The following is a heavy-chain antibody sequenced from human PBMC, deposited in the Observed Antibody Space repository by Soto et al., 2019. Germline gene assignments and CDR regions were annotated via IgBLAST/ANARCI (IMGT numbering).Heavy chain of an antibody. CDR2: IYYSGST. Sequence: SETLSLTCTVSGGSISSCDYYWSWIRQPPGKGLEWIGYIYYSGSTYYNPSLKSRVTISVDTSKNQFSLKLSSVTAADTAVYYCARVEMATITIYYWGQGTLVTAPQ. D-gene: IGHD5-12*01. CDR3: ARVEMATITIYY. V-gene: IGHV4-30-4*01. J-gene: IGHJ4*02. CDR1: GGSISSCDYY.